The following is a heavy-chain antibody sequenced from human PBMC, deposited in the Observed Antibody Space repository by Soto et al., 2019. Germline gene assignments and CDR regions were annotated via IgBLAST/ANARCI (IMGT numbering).Heavy chain of an antibody. D-gene: IGHD3-3*01. CDR3: ARTYYDFWSGYSENYYYYYMDV. CDR1: GYTFTSYG. J-gene: IGHJ6*03. Sequence: QVQLVQSGAEVKKTGASVKVSCKASGYTFTSYGISWVRQAPGQGLEWMGWISAYNGNTNYPQKLQGRVTMTTDTSTSTAYMELRSLRSDDTAVYYRARTYYDFWSGYSENYYYYYMDVWGKGTTVTVSS. V-gene: IGHV1-18*01. CDR2: ISAYNGNT.